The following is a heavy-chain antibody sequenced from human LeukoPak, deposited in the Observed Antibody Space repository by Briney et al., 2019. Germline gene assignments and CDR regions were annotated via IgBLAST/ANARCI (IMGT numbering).Heavy chain of an antibody. CDR2: IYSRGNT. CDR3: AGDQLLEYYFDY. J-gene: IGHJ4*02. Sequence: SDTLSLTCTVSGASISSSSSYWGWIRQPPGKGLEWLGNIYSRGNTYYKPSLRSRVTISIDTSKNQFSLKLSSVTAADTAVYYCAGDQLLEYYFDYWGQGTLVTVSS. CDR1: GASISSSSSY. D-gene: IGHD2-2*01. V-gene: IGHV4-39*02.